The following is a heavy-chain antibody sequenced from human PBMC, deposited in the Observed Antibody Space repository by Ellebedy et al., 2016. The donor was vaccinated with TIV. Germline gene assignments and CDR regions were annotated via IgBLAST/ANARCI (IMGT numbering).Heavy chain of an antibody. D-gene: IGHD1-26*01. CDR1: GGSFTSYY. J-gene: IGHJ4*02. CDR3: ARSGTYARSSLFDY. V-gene: IGHV4-34*01. Sequence: MPSETLSLTCAVYGGSFTSYYWSWIRQSPGKGLEWFGEIDHRGTTTYNPSLESRVIISVDTSKNQFSLKVRSVTAADRGIYYCARSGTYARSSLFDYWGQGNLVTVSS. CDR2: IDHRGTT.